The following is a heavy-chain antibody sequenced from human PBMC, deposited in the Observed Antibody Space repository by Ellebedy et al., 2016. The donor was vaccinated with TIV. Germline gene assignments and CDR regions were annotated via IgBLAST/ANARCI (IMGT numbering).Heavy chain of an antibody. CDR3: AVPGSNHFPAPFDF. CDR2: ITGSGGSA. V-gene: IGHV3-23*01. D-gene: IGHD3-10*01. Sequence: GGSLRLXCAGSGFTFSSYAMTWVRKAPGKGLEWVSGITGSGGSAYYADSVKGRFTISRDNSKNTLYLQMSSLGVEDTAVYYCAVPGSNHFPAPFDFWGQGTLVTVSS. CDR1: GFTFSSYA. J-gene: IGHJ4*02.